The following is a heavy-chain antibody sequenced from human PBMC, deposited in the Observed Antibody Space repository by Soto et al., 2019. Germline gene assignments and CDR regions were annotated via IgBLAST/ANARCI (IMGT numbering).Heavy chain of an antibody. CDR2: VNPSGGST. Sequence: QVQLEQSGAEVKKPGASVKVSCKASGYIFTAYSMHWVRRAPGQGLHWMGVVNPSGGSTNYAQKFQGRITLTRDTSRNTFYMDLSSLTSEDTAVYYCAREENCSDGICYSEYFQRWGQGTLVTVSS. CDR3: AREENCSDGICYSEYFQR. D-gene: IGHD2-15*01. J-gene: IGHJ1*01. CDR1: GYIFTAYS. V-gene: IGHV1-46*01.